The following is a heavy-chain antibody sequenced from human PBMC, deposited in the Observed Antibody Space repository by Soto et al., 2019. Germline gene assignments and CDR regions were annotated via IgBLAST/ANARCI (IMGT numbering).Heavy chain of an antibody. J-gene: IGHJ4*02. CDR2: ITGSAGST. CDR3: TKDKADKYDSSVDS. Sequence: GGSLRLSCVGSGFTFDSHAMNWVRQAPGKGLECVAGITGSAGSTYYADSVKGRFTISKDNSKNTLYLQMNSLRAEDTAVYYCTKDKADKYDSSVDSWGQGNQVTVSS. CDR1: GFTFDSHA. D-gene: IGHD3-22*01. V-gene: IGHV3-23*01.